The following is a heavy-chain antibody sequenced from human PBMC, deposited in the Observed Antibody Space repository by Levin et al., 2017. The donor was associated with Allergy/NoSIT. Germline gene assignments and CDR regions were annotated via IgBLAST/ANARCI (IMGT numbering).Heavy chain of an antibody. CDR1: GFTFSSYW. CDR2: INSDGSST. V-gene: IGHV3-74*01. J-gene: IGHJ4*02. CDR3: ARVNFGTQDY. D-gene: IGHD3-16*01. Sequence: GGSLRLSCAASGFTFSSYWMHWVRQSPGKGLVWVSRINSDGSSTRYADSVRGRFTISRDNAKNTLSLEMNSLRAEDTAVYYCARVNFGTQDYWGQGTLVTVSS.